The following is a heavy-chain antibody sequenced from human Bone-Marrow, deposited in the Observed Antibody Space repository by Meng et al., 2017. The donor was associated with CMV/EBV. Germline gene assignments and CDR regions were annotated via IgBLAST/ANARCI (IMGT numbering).Heavy chain of an antibody. V-gene: IGHV3-7*01. J-gene: IGHJ4*02. D-gene: IGHD2-8*01. CDR1: GFTFSEYW. CDR3: ATSPGPGVGGC. CDR2: LKNDGTEN. Sequence: GESLKISCAASGFTFSEYWMSWVRQAPGKGLEWVANLKNDGTENYYVDSVKGRFTISRDNAKNSLYLQMTSLRAEDTAVYYCATSPGPGVGGCWGQGTLVTVSS.